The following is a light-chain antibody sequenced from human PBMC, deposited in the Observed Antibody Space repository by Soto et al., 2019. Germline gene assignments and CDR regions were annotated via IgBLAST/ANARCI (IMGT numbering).Light chain of an antibody. CDR1: QSVSSN. CDR3: QQYGSSSWT. J-gene: IGKJ1*01. V-gene: IGKV3-15*01. Sequence: EIVMTQSPATLSVSPGERATLSCRASQSVSSNLAWYQQKPGQAPRLLIYGASTRATGIPARFSGSGSGTDFTLTISRLEPEDFVVYYCQQYGSSSWTFGQGTKV. CDR2: GAS.